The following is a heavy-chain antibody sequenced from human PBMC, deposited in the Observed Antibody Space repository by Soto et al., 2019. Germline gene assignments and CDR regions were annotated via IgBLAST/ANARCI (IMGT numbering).Heavy chain of an antibody. D-gene: IGHD2-21*01. CDR3: TRDRPEQDVVPVPPQHFDS. Sequence: QVQLVQSGAKVKRPGSSVKVSCKASGGTFNSHIINWVRQAPGQGLEWVGRVVPLLGIESHPQKFKDRLTIAADASTGSVLMELSNLRSEDTAVYYCTRDRPEQDVVPVPPQHFDSWGGGTLLTVSS. V-gene: IGHV1-69*08. CDR1: GGTFNSHI. CDR2: VVPLLGIE. J-gene: IGHJ4*02.